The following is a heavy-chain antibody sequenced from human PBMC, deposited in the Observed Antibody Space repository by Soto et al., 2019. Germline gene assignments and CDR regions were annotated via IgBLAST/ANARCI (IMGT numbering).Heavy chain of an antibody. Sequence: SETLSLTCTVSGGSISSSSYYWGWIRQPPGKGLEWIGYIYYSGSTNYNPSLKSRVTISVDTSKNQFSLKLSSVTAADTAVYYCARCSSHYYYGMDVWGQGTTVTVSS. CDR3: ARCSSHYYYGMDV. V-gene: IGHV4-61*05. D-gene: IGHD6-6*01. CDR2: IYYSGST. CDR1: GGSISSSSYY. J-gene: IGHJ6*02.